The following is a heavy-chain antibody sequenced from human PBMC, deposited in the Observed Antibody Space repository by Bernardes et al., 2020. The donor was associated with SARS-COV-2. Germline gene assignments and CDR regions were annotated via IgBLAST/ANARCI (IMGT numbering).Heavy chain of an antibody. CDR2: INVDGSRR. D-gene: IGHD6-19*01. Sequence: GGSLRLSCAASGFSFSSYWMHWVRQAPGKGLMWVSRINVDGSRRDFADSVKGRFTISRDNAKNTVYLEMNSLSAEDTAMYYCARGACSSSGCHSTIDSWGQGTLVTVSS. CDR3: ARGACSSSGCHSTIDS. J-gene: IGHJ4*02. V-gene: IGHV3-74*01. CDR1: GFSFSSYW.